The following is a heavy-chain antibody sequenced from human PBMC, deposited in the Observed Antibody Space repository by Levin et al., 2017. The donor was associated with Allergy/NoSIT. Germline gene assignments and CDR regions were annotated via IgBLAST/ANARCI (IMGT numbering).Heavy chain of an antibody. CDR3: AKDLSYGADY. D-gene: IGHD4/OR15-4a*01. J-gene: IGHJ4*02. V-gene: IGHV3-30*18. CDR2: ISYDGSNK. CDR1: GFTFSSYG. Sequence: LSLTCAASGFTFSSYGMHWVRQAPGKGLEWVAVISYDGSNKYYADSVKGRFTISRDNSKNTLYLQMNSLRAEDTAVYYCAKDLSYGADYWGQGTLVTVSS.